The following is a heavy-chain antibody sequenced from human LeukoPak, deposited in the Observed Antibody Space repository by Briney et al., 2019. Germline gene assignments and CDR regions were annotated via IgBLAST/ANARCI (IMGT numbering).Heavy chain of an antibody. CDR3: ARVVAMVRGVISYFDY. V-gene: IGHV4-34*01. J-gene: IGHJ4*02. D-gene: IGHD3-10*01. CDR2: INHSGST. CDR1: GGSFSGYY. Sequence: SETLSLTCAVYGGSFSGYYWSWIRQPPGKGLEWIGEINHSGSTNYNPSLKSRVTISVDTSKNQFSLKLSSVTAADTAVYYCARVVAMVRGVISYFDYWGQGTLVTVSS.